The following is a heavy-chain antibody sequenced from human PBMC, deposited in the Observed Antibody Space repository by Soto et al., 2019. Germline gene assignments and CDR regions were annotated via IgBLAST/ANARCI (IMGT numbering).Heavy chain of an antibody. D-gene: IGHD5-12*01. CDR2: IYWDDDK. V-gene: IGHV2-5*02. CDR1: GFSLSTTGVA. Sequence: QITLKESGPTLVRPTQTLTLTCTFSGFSLSTTGVAVAWIRQPPGEALEWLALIYWDDDKRYNSSLKSRLTITKDTSRDQVVLAMTNRDPMDTATYFCAHSQRGPRDFWGPGILVTVSS. J-gene: IGHJ4*02. CDR3: AHSQRGPRDF.